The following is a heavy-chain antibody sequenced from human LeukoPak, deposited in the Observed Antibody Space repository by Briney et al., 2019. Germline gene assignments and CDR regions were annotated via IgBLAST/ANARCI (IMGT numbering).Heavy chain of an antibody. D-gene: IGHD6-19*01. Sequence: SETLSLTCTVSGGSISSSSYYWGWIRQPPGKGLEWIGSIYYSGSTYYNPSLKSRVTISVDTSKNQFSLKLSSVTAADTAVYYCAREVGPAVDGKDYFDYWGQGTLVTVSS. V-gene: IGHV4-39*07. CDR1: GGSISSSSYY. J-gene: IGHJ4*02. CDR2: IYYSGST. CDR3: AREVGPAVDGKDYFDY.